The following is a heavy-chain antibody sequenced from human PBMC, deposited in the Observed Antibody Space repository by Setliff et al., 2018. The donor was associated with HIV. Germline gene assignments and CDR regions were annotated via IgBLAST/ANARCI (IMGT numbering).Heavy chain of an antibody. D-gene: IGHD3-16*01. CDR1: GFTFSNYG. J-gene: IGHJ4*02. CDR2: IWSDGSNK. Sequence: SCAASGFTFSNYGMHWVRQAPGKGLEGVAVIWSDGSNKYYADSVKGRFTISRDTSKNTLYLQMSIRRAEDTAMYYGAKDPFLRQSVPGGVDYWGQGTLVTVSS. CDR3: AKDPFLRQSVPGGVDY. V-gene: IGHV3-30*18.